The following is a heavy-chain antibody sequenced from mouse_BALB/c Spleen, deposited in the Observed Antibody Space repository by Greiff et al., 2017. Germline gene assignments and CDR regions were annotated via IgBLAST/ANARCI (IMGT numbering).Heavy chain of an antibody. D-gene: IGHD2-14*01. CDR3: ARSYYRYDGYAMDY. Sequence: EVNVVESGGGLVKPGGSLKLSCAASGFTFSSYTMSWVRQTPEKRLEWVATISSGGGNTYYPDSVKGRFTISRDNAKNNLYLQMSSLRSEDTALYYCARSYYRYDGYAMDYWGQGTSVTVSS. CDR1: GFTFSSYT. CDR2: ISSGGGNT. J-gene: IGHJ4*01. V-gene: IGHV5-9*03.